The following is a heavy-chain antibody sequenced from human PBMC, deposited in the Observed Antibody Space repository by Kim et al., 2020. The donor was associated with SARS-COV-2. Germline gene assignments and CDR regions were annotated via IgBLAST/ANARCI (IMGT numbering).Heavy chain of an antibody. J-gene: IGHJ6*02. Sequence: SETLSLTCTVSGGSVSSGSYYWSWIRQPPGKGLEWIGYIYYSGSTNYNPSLKTRVTISVDTSKHQFSLKLSSVTAADTAVYDCAGDAAYDIFTGYYPTSGLYVWGQGTTAAVSS. CDR3: AGDAAYDIFTGYYPTSGLYV. D-gene: IGHD3-9*01. V-gene: IGHV4-61*01. CDR2: IYYSGST. CDR1: GGSVSSGSYY.